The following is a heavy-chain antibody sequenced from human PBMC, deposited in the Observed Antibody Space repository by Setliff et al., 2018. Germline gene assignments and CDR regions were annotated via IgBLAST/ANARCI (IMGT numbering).Heavy chain of an antibody. J-gene: IGHJ4*02. CDR1: GGSFSTYF. V-gene: IGHV4-34*01. D-gene: IGHD2-2*01. Sequence: SETLSLTCAVYGGSFSTYFWSWIRQPPGKGLEWIGEISHSGSANYNPSLKSRVTMSVDTSKNQFSLNLNSVTAADTAVYYFRLAHCNTTSCEEALDFWSQGTLGTSPQ. CDR2: ISHSGSA. CDR3: RLAHCNTTSCEEALDF.